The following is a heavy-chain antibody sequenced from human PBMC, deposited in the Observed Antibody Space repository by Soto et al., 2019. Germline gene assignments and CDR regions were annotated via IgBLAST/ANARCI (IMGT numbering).Heavy chain of an antibody. Sequence: EVQLVESGGGLVQPGGSLRLSCAASGFTFSSYWMSWVRQAPGKGLEWVANKKQDGSEKYYVDSVKGRFTISRDNAKNSLYLQMNSLRAEDTAVYYCARAYCSSTSCYHDAFDIWGQGTMVTVSS. CDR3: ARAYCSSTSCYHDAFDI. CDR2: KKQDGSEK. V-gene: IGHV3-7*01. J-gene: IGHJ3*02. CDR1: GFTFSSYW. D-gene: IGHD2-2*01.